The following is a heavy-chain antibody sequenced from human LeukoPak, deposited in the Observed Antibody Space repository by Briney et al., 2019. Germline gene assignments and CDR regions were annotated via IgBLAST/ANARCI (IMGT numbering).Heavy chain of an antibody. Sequence: PSETLSLTCAVYGGSFSGYYWSWIRQPPGKGLEWIGEINHSGSTNYNPSLKSRVTISVDTSKNQFPLKLSSVTAADTAVYYCARGRSVVGYCSSTSCYAPGYYYYGMDVWGQGTTVTVSS. CDR3: ARGRSVVGYCSSTSCYAPGYYYYGMDV. CDR2: INHSGST. CDR1: GGSFSGYY. J-gene: IGHJ6*02. D-gene: IGHD2-2*01. V-gene: IGHV4-34*01.